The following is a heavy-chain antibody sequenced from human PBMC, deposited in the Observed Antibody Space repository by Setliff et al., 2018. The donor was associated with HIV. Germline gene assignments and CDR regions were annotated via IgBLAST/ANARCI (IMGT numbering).Heavy chain of an antibody. Sequence: KPSETLSLTCAVSGYSISSGYYWGWIRQPPGKGLEWIGSIYHSGSAYYNPSLKSRVTISVDTSKNQFSLKMSSLTAADTAVYYCARHGGITGTTDAFDIWGQGTMVTVSS. CDR2: IYHSGSA. CDR3: ARHGGITGTTDAFDI. D-gene: IGHD1-7*01. J-gene: IGHJ3*02. CDR1: GYSISSGYY. V-gene: IGHV4-38-2*01.